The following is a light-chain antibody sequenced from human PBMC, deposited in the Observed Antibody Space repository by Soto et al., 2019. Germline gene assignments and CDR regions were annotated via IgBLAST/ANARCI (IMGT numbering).Light chain of an antibody. V-gene: IGKV1-5*03. CDR2: KAT. J-gene: IGKJ1*01. CDR3: QHYNSYSEA. CDR1: QTISSW. Sequence: DIQMTPSPSTLYGSVGDRVTITCRASQTISSWLASYQQKPGKAPKLLIYKATNLKSGVPSRFSGSGSGTEFTLTITSLQPCDFATYVCQHYNSYSEAFRQVTKVDLK.